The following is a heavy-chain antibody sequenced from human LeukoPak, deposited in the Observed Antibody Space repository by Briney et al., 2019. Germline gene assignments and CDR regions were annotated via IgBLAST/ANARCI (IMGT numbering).Heavy chain of an antibody. Sequence: ASVKVSCKASGYTFTSYGISWVRQAPGQGLEWMGWISAYNGNTNYAQKLQGRVTMTTDTSTSTAYMELRSLRSDDTAVYYCAXXFYSSSWYYYYYYMDVWGKGTTVTVSS. CDR2: ISAYNGNT. J-gene: IGHJ6*03. V-gene: IGHV1-18*01. D-gene: IGHD6-6*01. CDR1: GYTFTSYG. CDR3: AXXFYSSSWYYYYYYMDV.